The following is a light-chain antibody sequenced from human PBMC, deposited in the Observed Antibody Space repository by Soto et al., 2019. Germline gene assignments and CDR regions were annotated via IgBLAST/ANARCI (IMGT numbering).Light chain of an antibody. CDR1: SSDVGSYNY. CDR2: DVT. V-gene: IGLV2-11*01. J-gene: IGLJ1*01. CDR3: CSYAGSYTYV. Sequence: QSVLTQPRSVSGSPGQSVTISCTGSSSDVGSYNYVSWYQHHPGKAPKLMIYDVTKRPSGVPDRFSGSKSGDTASLTISGLQAEDEADYYCCSYAGSYTYVFGIGTKLTVL.